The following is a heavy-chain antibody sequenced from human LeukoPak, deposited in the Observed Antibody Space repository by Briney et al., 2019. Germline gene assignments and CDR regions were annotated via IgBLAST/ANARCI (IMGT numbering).Heavy chain of an antibody. V-gene: IGHV3-30-3*01. J-gene: IGHJ4*02. CDR1: GFTFSSYA. Sequence: GGSLRPSCAASGFTFSSYAMHWVRQAPGKGLEWVAVISYDGSNKYYADSVKGRFTISRDNSKNTLYLQMNSLRAEDTAVYYCARDMAIAVAGTGDYWGQGTLVTVSS. D-gene: IGHD6-19*01. CDR3: ARDMAIAVAGTGDY. CDR2: ISYDGSNK.